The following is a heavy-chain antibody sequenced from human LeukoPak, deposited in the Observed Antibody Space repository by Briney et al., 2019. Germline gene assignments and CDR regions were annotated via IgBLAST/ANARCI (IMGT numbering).Heavy chain of an antibody. J-gene: IGHJ4*02. CDR3: AKDPPPGRYYDSSGSTGY. CDR1: GFTFSSYA. D-gene: IGHD3-22*01. Sequence: GGSLRLSCAASGFTFSSYAVSWVRRAPGKGLEWVSAISGSGGSTYYADSVKGRFTISRDNSKNTLYLQMNSLRAEDTAVYYCAKDPPPGRYYDSSGSTGYWGQGTLVTVSS. CDR2: ISGSGGST. V-gene: IGHV3-23*01.